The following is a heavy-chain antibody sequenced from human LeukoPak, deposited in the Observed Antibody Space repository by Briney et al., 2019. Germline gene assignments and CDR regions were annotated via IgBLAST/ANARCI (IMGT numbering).Heavy chain of an antibody. J-gene: IGHJ4*02. CDR3: ARTSVQLERHNPFDY. CDR2: ISSSSTI. Sequence: PGRSLRLSCAASGFTFSSYSMNWVRQAPGKGLEWVSYISSSSTIYYADSVKGRFTISRDNAKNSLFLQMNSLRAEDTAVYYCARTSVQLERHNPFDYWGQGTLVTVSS. D-gene: IGHD1-1*01. CDR1: GFTFSSYS. V-gene: IGHV3-48*04.